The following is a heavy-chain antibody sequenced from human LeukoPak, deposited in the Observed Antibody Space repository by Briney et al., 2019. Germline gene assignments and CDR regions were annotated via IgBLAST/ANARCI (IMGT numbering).Heavy chain of an antibody. V-gene: IGHV1-69*05. CDR1: GGTFSSYA. CDR2: IIPIFGTA. D-gene: IGHD2-2*01. Sequence: SVKVSCKASGGTFSSYAISWVRQAPGQGLEWMGGIIPIFGTADCAQKFQGRVTITTDESTSTAYMELSSLRSEDTAVYYCARADCSSTSCYPYYFDYWGQGTLVTVSS. J-gene: IGHJ4*02. CDR3: ARADCSSTSCYPYYFDY.